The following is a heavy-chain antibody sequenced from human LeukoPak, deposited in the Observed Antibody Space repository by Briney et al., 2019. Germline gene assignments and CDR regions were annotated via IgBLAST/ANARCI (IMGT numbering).Heavy chain of an antibody. Sequence: SDTLSLTCVVYGGSFSGYYWSWIRQPPGKGLEWIGEIDQSGTTNYNPPLKSRVSISVDTSKKQLSLTLTSMTAADTDVYYCARVTRTYFGYGYFDSWGQGTLVTVSS. CDR1: GGSFSGYY. D-gene: IGHD3-10*01. J-gene: IGHJ4*02. CDR3: ARVTRTYFGYGYFDS. V-gene: IGHV4-34*01. CDR2: IDQSGTT.